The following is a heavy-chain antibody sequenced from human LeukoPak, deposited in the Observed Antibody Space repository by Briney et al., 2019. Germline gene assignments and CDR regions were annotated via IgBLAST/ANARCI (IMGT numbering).Heavy chain of an antibody. D-gene: IGHD3-22*01. V-gene: IGHV3-21*01. Sequence: AGGSLRLSCAASGFTFSSYSMNWVRQAPGKGLEWVSSISSSSSYIYYADSVKGRFTISRDNAKNSLYLQMNSLRAEDTAVYYCARDFGDYYYDTPPAFDIWGQGTMVTVSS. CDR3: ARDFGDYYYDTPPAFDI. CDR1: GFTFSSYS. J-gene: IGHJ3*02. CDR2: ISSSSSYI.